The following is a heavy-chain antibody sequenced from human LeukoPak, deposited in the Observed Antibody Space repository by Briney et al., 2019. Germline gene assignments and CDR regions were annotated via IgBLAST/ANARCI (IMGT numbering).Heavy chain of an antibody. Sequence: GGSLRLSCAASGFTFSSYSMNWVRQAPGKGLEWVSYICSSSSIISYADSVKGRFTISRDNAKNSLYLQMNSLRDEDTAVYYCAREGFYYDNSAYCSRGFDYWGQGTLVTVSS. J-gene: IGHJ4*02. CDR1: GFTFSSYS. V-gene: IGHV3-48*02. CDR3: AREGFYYDNSAYCSRGFDY. D-gene: IGHD3-22*01. CDR2: ICSSSSII.